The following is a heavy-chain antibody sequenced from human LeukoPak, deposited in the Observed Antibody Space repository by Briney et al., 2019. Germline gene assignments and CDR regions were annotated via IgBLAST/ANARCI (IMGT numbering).Heavy chain of an antibody. CDR2: ISYDGSNK. D-gene: IGHD3-10*01. J-gene: IGHJ6*04. Sequence: PGGSLRLSCAASGFTFSSYAMHWVRQAPGKGLEWVAVISYDGSNKYYADSVKGRFTISRDNSKNTLYLQMNSLRAEDTAVYYCARDLTHAGSGPGVYYYYYYGMDVWGKGTTVTVSS. CDR1: GFTFSSYA. V-gene: IGHV3-30*04. CDR3: ARDLTHAGSGPGVYYYYYYGMDV.